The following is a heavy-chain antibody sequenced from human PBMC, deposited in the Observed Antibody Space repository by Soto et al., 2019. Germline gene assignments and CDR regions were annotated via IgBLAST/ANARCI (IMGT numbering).Heavy chain of an antibody. J-gene: IGHJ4*02. CDR1: GVSISSGGYY. V-gene: IGHV4-31*01. Sequence: QVQLQETGPGLVTPSQSLSLTCTVSGVSISSGGYYWRWIRQHPGRGLEWIGHISYSGSTDYNPSLKSQVAISLDTPKNQFSLKLSSVTAADTAVYYCAASPNAGFFDYWGQGALVTVSS. CDR3: AASPNAGFFDY. CDR2: ISYSGST.